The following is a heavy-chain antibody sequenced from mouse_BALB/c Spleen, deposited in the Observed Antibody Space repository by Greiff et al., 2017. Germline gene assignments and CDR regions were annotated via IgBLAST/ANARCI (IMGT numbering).Heavy chain of an antibody. Sequence: VQLKESGAELVKPGASVKLSCTASGFNIKDTYMHWVKQRPEQGLEWIGRIDPANGNTKYDPKFQGKATITADTSSNTAYLQLSSLTSEDTAVYYCADGYDYFDYWGQGTTLTVSS. D-gene: IGHD2-2*01. CDR2: IDPANGNT. CDR3: ADGYDYFDY. CDR1: GFNIKDTY. V-gene: IGHV14-3*02. J-gene: IGHJ2*01.